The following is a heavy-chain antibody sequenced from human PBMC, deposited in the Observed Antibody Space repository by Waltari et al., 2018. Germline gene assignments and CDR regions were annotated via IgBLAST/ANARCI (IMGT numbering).Heavy chain of an antibody. CDR1: GGSFSGYY. CDR2: INHSGST. V-gene: IGHV4-34*01. J-gene: IGHJ6*02. D-gene: IGHD2-2*01. CDR3: ARGVLCGSTTCYLGYGMDV. Sequence: QVQLQQWGAGLLKPSETLSLTCAVYGGSFSGYYWSWIRQPPAKGLEWIGEINHSGSTNYNPSLKSRVTMSVDTSKNQFSLKLSSVTAADTAVYYCARGVLCGSTTCYLGYGMDVWGQGTTVTVSS.